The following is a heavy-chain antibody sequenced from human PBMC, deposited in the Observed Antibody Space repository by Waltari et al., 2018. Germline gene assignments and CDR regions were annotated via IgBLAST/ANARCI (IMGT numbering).Heavy chain of an antibody. CDR3: ARGRDVFANFDYNWFDP. CDR2: VNPNRGAT. V-gene: IGHV1-8*02. J-gene: IGHJ5*02. Sequence: QVQLVQSGAEVLRPGASVKVSCQASGYTFINYEINWVRQAAGQGLEWMGGVNPNRGATAYAQKFQGRSTMTWDTSISTAYMELSNLRSDDTAVLYCARGRDVFANFDYNWFDPWGQGTLVTVSS. D-gene: IGHD3-3*01. CDR1: GYTFINYE.